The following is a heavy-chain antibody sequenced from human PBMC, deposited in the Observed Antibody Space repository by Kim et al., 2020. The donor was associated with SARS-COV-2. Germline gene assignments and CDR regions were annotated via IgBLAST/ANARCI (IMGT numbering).Heavy chain of an antibody. D-gene: IGHD6-19*01. CDR2: IKQDGNQK. Sequence: GGSLRLSCAASGFTFSSYWMTWVRQAPGKGLEWVANIKQDGNQKYYVHSVKGRFTISRDNAKNSLYLQMNSLRAEDTAVYYCARDGDLYSSGKDAFDIWG. V-gene: IGHV3-7*01. CDR1: GFTFSSYW. J-gene: IGHJ3*02. CDR3: ARDGDLYSSGKDAFDI.